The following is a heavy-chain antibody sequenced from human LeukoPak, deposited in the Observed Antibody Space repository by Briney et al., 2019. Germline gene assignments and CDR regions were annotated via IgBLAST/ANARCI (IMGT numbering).Heavy chain of an antibody. Sequence: GGSLRLSCAASGFTFSSSAMSWVSQVPGKGLEWVSGISSSGGSTDYADSVRGRFTISRDNSKNTLYVQMNSLRDEDTALYYCAEDQRWESPHYLDSWGQGTLVTVSS. CDR2: ISSSGGST. J-gene: IGHJ4*02. D-gene: IGHD1-26*01. V-gene: IGHV3-23*01. CDR3: AEDQRWESPHYLDS. CDR1: GFTFSSSA.